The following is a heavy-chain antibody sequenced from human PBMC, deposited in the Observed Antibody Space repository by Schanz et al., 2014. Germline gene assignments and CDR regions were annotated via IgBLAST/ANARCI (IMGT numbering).Heavy chain of an antibody. CDR1: GFTFFGSFA. CDR2: MSGSGAST. CDR3: AKDQGSYGSGSYSYFDY. D-gene: IGHD3-10*01. V-gene: IGHV3-23*04. J-gene: IGHJ4*02. Sequence: EVRLVESGGGLVQPGGSLRLSCVASGFTFFGSFAMSWVRQAPGKGLEWVSGMSGSGASTYYADSVKGRFTISRDNSKNTLYLQMNSLRAEDTAVYYCAKDQGSYGSGSYSYFDYWGQGTLATVSS.